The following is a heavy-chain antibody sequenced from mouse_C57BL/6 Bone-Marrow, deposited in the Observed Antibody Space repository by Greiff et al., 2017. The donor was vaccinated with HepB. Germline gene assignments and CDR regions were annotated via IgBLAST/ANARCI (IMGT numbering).Heavy chain of an antibody. CDR2: IYPGNSDT. V-gene: IGHV1-5*01. Sequence: VQLQQSGTVLARPGASVKMSCKTSGYTFTSYWMHWVKQRPGQGLEWIGAIYPGNSDTSYNQKFKGKAKLTAVTSASTAYMELSSLTNEDSAGYYCTRTLAFDPFAYWGQGTLVTVSA. CDR1: GYTFTSYW. CDR3: TRTLAFDPFAY. J-gene: IGHJ3*01.